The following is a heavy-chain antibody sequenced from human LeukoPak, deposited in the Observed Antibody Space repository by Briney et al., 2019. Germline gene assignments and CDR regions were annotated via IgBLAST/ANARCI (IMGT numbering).Heavy chain of an antibody. Sequence: PGGSLRLSCAASGFTFSSYAMSWVRQAPGKGLEWVSAISGSGGSTYYADSVKGRFTISRDNSKNTLYLQMNSLRAEDTAVYYCAKDHSGLEMATTADAFDIWGQGTMVTVSS. CDR2: ISGSGGST. CDR1: GFTFSSYA. V-gene: IGHV3-23*01. J-gene: IGHJ3*02. CDR3: AKDHSGLEMATTADAFDI. D-gene: IGHD5-24*01.